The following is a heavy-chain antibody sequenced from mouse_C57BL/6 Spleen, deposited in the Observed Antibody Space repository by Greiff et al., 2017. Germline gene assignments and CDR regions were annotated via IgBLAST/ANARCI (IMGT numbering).Heavy chain of an antibody. J-gene: IGHJ1*03. V-gene: IGHV1-85*01. CDR2: IYPRDGST. CDR3: SRDYYDSSYGYFEV. CDR1: GYTFTSYD. D-gene: IGHD1-1*01. Sequence: VQLQQSGPELVKPGASVKLSCKASGYTFTSYDIHWVKQRPGQGLEWIGWIYPRDGSTKYNEKLKGKATLTVDTSSSTAYMELHSLTSEDAAVYVWSRDYYDSSYGYFEVWGTGTTVTVSS.